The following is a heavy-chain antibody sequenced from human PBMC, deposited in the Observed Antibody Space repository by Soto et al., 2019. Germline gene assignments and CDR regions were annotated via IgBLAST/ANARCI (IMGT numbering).Heavy chain of an antibody. J-gene: IGHJ5*02. Sequence: ASVKVSCKASGYTFTSYYMHWVRQAPGQGLEWMGIINPSGGSTSYAQKFQGRVTMTRDTSTSTVYMELSSLRSEDTAVYYCERDYYDSSGYSGFDPWGQGTLVTVSS. V-gene: IGHV1-46*01. CDR1: GYTFTSYY. D-gene: IGHD3-22*01. CDR2: INPSGGST. CDR3: ERDYYDSSGYSGFDP.